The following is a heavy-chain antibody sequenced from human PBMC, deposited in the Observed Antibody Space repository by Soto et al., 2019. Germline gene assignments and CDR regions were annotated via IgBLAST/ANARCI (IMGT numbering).Heavy chain of an antibody. CDR2: ISSSSSYI. V-gene: IGHV3-21*01. CDR1: GFTFSSYS. D-gene: IGHD3-16*01. J-gene: IGHJ6*02. CDR3: ARDGGSKTPTDYYYYGMDV. Sequence: PGGSLRLSCAASGFTFSSYSMNWVRQAPGKGLEWVSSISSSSSYIYYADSVKGRFTNSRNNAKNSLYLQMNSLRAEDTAVYYCARDGGSKTPTDYYYYGMDVWGQGTTVTVSS.